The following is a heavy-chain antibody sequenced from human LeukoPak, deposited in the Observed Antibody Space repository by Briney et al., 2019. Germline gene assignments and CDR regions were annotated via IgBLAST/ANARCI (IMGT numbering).Heavy chain of an antibody. D-gene: IGHD1-14*01. Sequence: SETLSLTFTVSGGSISSYYWSWIRQPAGKGLERIGRIYTSGSTNYNPSLKSRVTMSVDTSKNQFSLKLSSVTAADTAVYYCARARKSMYHYYYMDVWGKGTTVTVSS. J-gene: IGHJ6*03. CDR2: IYTSGST. CDR3: ARARKSMYHYYYMDV. V-gene: IGHV4-4*07. CDR1: GGSISSYY.